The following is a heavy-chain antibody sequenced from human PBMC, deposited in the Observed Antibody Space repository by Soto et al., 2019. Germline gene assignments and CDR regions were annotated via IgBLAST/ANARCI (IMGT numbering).Heavy chain of an antibody. CDR2: IIPIFGTA. CDR1: GGTFRSYA. D-gene: IGHD2-2*01. CDR3: ARESVVPAAMRTYYYYGMDV. V-gene: IGHV1-69*13. J-gene: IGHJ6*02. Sequence: ASVKVSCKASGGTFRSYAISWVRQAPGQGLEWMGGIIPIFGTANYAQKFQGRVTITADESTSTAYMELSSLRSDDTAVYYCARESVVPAAMRTYYYYGMDVWGQGTTVTVSS.